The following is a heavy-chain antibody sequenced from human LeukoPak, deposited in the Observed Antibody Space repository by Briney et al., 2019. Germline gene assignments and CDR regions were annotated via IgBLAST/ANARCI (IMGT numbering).Heavy chain of an antibody. CDR2: ISAYNGNT. CDR3: ARLGTTVVTTDRDAFDI. J-gene: IGHJ3*02. CDR1: GYTFTSYG. Sequence: PVASVKVSCKASGYTFTSYGISWVRQAPGQGLEWMGWISAYNGNTNYAQKLQGRVTMTTDTSTSTAYMELSSLRSEDTAVYYCARLGTTVVTTDRDAFDIWGQGTMVTVSS. V-gene: IGHV1-18*01. D-gene: IGHD4-23*01.